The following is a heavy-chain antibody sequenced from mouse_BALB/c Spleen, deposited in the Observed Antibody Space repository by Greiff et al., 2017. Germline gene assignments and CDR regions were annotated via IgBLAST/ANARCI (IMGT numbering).Heavy chain of an antibody. CDR1: GFTFSSYG. Sequence: EVKVVESGGDLVKPGGSLKLSCAASGFTFSSYGMSWVRQTPDKRLEWVATISSGGSYTYYPDSVKGRFTISRDNAKNTLYLQMSSLKSEDTAMYYCARRGYGSSYDAMDCGGQGASVTVSS. CDR3: ARRGYGSSYDAMDC. V-gene: IGHV5-6*01. CDR2: ISSGGSYT. J-gene: IGHJ4*01. D-gene: IGHD1-1*01.